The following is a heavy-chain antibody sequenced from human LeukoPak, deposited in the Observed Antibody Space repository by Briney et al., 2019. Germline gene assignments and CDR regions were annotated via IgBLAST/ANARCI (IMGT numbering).Heavy chain of an antibody. D-gene: IGHD3-10*01. Sequence: SETLSLTCTVSGGSIGTYYWSWIRQPPGKGLEWIGYIYTGGSTNYNPSLKSRVTISVDTSKNQFSLKVRSVTAADTAVYFCARQIIGSYFDPWGQGILVTVSS. V-gene: IGHV4-4*09. CDR1: GGSIGTYY. CDR2: IYTGGST. J-gene: IGHJ5*02. CDR3: ARQIIGSYFDP.